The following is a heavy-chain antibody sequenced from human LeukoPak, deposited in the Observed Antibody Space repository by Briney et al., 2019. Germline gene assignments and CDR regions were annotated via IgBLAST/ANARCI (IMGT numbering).Heavy chain of an antibody. V-gene: IGHV3-23*01. CDR1: GFTFDDYA. CDR3: AKDFTYYNYEYYFDY. J-gene: IGHJ4*02. CDR2: ISGSGGST. D-gene: IGHD3-10*01. Sequence: GRSLRLSCAASGFTFDDYAMHWVRQAPGKGLEWVSAISGSGGSTYYADSVKGRFTISRDNSKNTLYLQMNSLRAEDTAVYYCAKDFTYYNYEYYFDYWGQGTLVTVSS.